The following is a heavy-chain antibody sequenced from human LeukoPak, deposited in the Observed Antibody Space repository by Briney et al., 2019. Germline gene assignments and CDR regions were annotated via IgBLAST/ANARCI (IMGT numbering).Heavy chain of an antibody. CDR2: IYYSGTT. V-gene: IGHV4-30-4*01. D-gene: IGHD3-10*01. Sequence: SETLSPTCTVSGGSISSGDYYWSWIRQPPGKGLEWIGYIYYSGTTYYNPSLKSRVTISVDTSKNQFSLKLTPVTAADTAVYFCARGPYGSGSYYWGQGTLVTVSS. CDR3: ARGPYGSGSYY. CDR1: GGSISSGDYY. J-gene: IGHJ4*02.